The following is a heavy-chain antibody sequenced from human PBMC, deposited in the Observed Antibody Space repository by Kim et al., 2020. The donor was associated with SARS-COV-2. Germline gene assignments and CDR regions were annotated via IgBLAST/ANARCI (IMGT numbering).Heavy chain of an antibody. D-gene: IGHD3-22*01. CDR1: GGSISSSSHY. J-gene: IGHJ4*02. V-gene: IGHV4-39*01. CDR3: ARQLWTYYYDSSGYYFDY. CDR2: IYYSGNT. Sequence: SETLSLTCSVSGGSISSSSHYWGWIRQPPGKGLEWIGTIYYSGNTYYNPSLKSRVTISVDTSKNQFSLKLSSVTAADTAVYYCARQLWTYYYDSSGYYFDYWGQGTLVTVSS.